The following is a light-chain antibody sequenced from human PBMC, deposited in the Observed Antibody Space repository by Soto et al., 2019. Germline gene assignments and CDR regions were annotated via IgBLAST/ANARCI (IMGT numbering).Light chain of an antibody. CDR3: SSFTTSSTYV. V-gene: IGLV2-14*01. CDR1: TSDVGGYDY. CDR2: EVR. Sequence: QSVLTQPASVSGSPGQSITISCTGTTSDVGGYDYVSWYQQHPGKAPKLLIFEVRNRPSGVSSCFSGSRSANSASLTISGLQAEDEADYYCSSFTTSSTYVFGTGTKVTVL. J-gene: IGLJ1*01.